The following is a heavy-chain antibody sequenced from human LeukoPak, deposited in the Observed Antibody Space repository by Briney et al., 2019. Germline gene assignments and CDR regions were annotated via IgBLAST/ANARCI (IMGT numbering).Heavy chain of an antibody. D-gene: IGHD3-22*01. Sequence: ASVKVSCKASGYTFTGYYMHWVRQAPGQGLAWMGWINPNSGGKNYAQKFHGRVTMTRDTSISTAYMELSRLRSDDTAVYYCAREGDYYDSSGYWRWFDPWGQGTLVTVSS. CDR2: INPNSGGK. J-gene: IGHJ5*02. V-gene: IGHV1-2*02. CDR1: GYTFTGYY. CDR3: AREGDYYDSSGYWRWFDP.